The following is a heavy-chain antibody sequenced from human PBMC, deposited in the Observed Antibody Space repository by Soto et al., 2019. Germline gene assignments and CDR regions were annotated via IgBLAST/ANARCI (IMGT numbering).Heavy chain of an antibody. CDR2: INHRGST. CDR1: VGSVGGCY. V-gene: IGHV4-34*01. CDR3: ARLYDIWSGYYRKCFDY. Sequence: ERLSLTYGVSVGSVGGCYWSWIRQPPGKGLEWIGEINHRGSTNYNPSLKSRVTISVDTSKNQFSLKLSSVTAADTAVYYCARLYDIWSGYYRKCFDYWGQGTQVTLYS. J-gene: IGHJ4*02. D-gene: IGHD3-3*01.